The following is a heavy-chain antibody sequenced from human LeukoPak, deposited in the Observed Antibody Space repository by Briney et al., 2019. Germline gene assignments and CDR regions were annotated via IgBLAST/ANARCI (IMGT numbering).Heavy chain of an antibody. CDR1: GFSFSSYG. Sequence: GGSLRLSCATSGFSFSSYGMSWVRQAPGKGLEWVAVISYDGSNKYYADSVKGRFTISRDNSKNTLYLQMNSLRAEDTAVYYCARGYSSSWYDPPFQHWGQGTLVTVSS. CDR2: ISYDGSNK. D-gene: IGHD6-13*01. CDR3: ARGYSSSWYDPPFQH. J-gene: IGHJ1*01. V-gene: IGHV3-30*19.